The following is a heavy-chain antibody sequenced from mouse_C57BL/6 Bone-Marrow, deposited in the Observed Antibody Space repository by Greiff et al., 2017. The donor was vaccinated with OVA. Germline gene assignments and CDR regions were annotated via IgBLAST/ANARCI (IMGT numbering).Heavy chain of an antibody. CDR2: IYPRDGST. CDR3: AKRWLLRRWYFDV. Sequence: QVQLQQSDAELVKPGASVKISCKVSGYTFTDHTIHWMKQRPEQGLEWIGYIYPRDGSTKYNEKFKGKATLTADKSSSKAYMQLNILTSEDSAVYFCAKRWLLRRWYFDVWGTGTTVTVSS. CDR1: GYTFTDHT. J-gene: IGHJ1*03. D-gene: IGHD2-3*01. V-gene: IGHV1-78*01.